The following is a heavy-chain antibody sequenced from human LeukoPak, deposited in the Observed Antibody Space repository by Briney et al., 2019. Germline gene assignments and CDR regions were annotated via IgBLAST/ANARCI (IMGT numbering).Heavy chain of an antibody. V-gene: IGHV3-49*03. Sequence: GGSLRLSCTASGFTFGDYAMSWFRQAPGKGLEWVGFIRSKAYGGTSEYAASVKGRFTISRDDYKSIAYLQMNSLKTEDTAVYYCTRDMSRITMVRGVILGFDYWGQGTLVTVSS. CDR1: GFTFGDYA. J-gene: IGHJ4*02. CDR3: TRDMSRITMVRGVILGFDY. CDR2: IRSKAYGGTS. D-gene: IGHD3-10*01.